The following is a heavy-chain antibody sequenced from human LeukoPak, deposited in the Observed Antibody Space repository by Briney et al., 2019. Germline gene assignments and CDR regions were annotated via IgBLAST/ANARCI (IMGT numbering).Heavy chain of an antibody. Sequence: SETLSLTCTVSGNSISNYYWSWIRQPAGKGLEWIGRMYLSGTTKYNPSLKSLVTMSVDTSKNQFSLKLRSVTAADTAVYYCARGPEYSSGWCLDYWGQGTLVTVSS. D-gene: IGHD6-19*01. CDR1: GNSISNYY. CDR3: ARGPEYSSGWCLDY. V-gene: IGHV4-4*07. J-gene: IGHJ4*01. CDR2: MYLSGTT.